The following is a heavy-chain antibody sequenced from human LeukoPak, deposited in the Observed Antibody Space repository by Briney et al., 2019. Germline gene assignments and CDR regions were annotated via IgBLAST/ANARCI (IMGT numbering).Heavy chain of an antibody. Sequence: PSETLSLTCAVSGYSISSGYYWSWIRQPPGKGLELIATINHSGDTYYNPSLKSRVTISVDTSKNQFSLKLSSVTAAGTAIYYCARYTANKSGYSFDYWGQGTLVTVSS. CDR2: INHSGDT. CDR3: ARYTANKSGYSFDY. V-gene: IGHV4-38-2*01. CDR1: GYSISSGYY. D-gene: IGHD3-22*01. J-gene: IGHJ4*02.